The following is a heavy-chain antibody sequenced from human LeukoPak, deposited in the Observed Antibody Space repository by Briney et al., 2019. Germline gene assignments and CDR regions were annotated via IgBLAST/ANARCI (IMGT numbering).Heavy chain of an antibody. CDR1: GFTFSSYW. V-gene: IGHV3-7*01. CDR3: AREGNYYDSSGYYWSSNWFDP. D-gene: IGHD3-22*01. Sequence: GGSLRLPCAASGFTFSSYWMSWVRQAPGKGLEWVANIKQDGSEKYYVDSVKGRFTIYRDNAKNSLYLQMNSLRAEDTAVYYCAREGNYYDSSGYYWSSNWFDPWGQGTLVTVSS. CDR2: IKQDGSEK. J-gene: IGHJ5*02.